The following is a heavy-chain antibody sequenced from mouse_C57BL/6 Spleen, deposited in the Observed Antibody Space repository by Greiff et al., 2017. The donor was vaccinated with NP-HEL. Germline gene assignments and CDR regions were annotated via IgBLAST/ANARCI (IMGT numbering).Heavy chain of an antibody. J-gene: IGHJ4*01. CDR1: GFNIKDDY. D-gene: IGHD1-1*01. CDR2: IDPENGDT. V-gene: IGHV14-4*01. Sequence: EVQLQQSGAELVRPGASVKLSCTASGFNIKDDYMHWVKQRPEQGLEWIGWIDPENGDTEYASKFQGKATITAATSSNTAYLQLSSLTSEDTAVYYGTTNYYGSSSYAMDYWGQGTSVTVSS. CDR3: TTNYYGSSSYAMDY.